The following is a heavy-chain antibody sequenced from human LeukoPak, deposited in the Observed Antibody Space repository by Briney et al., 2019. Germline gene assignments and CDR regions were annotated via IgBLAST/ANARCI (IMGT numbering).Heavy chain of an antibody. Sequence: GGSLRLSCAASGFTFDDYGMSWVRQAPGKGLEWVSGINWNGGSTGYADSVKGRFTISRDNAKNSLYLQMNSLRAEDTALYYCARAKGTVVVAASFDYWGQGTLVTVSS. CDR3: ARAKGTVVVAASFDY. V-gene: IGHV3-20*04. D-gene: IGHD2-15*01. CDR2: INWNGGST. J-gene: IGHJ4*02. CDR1: GFTFDDYG.